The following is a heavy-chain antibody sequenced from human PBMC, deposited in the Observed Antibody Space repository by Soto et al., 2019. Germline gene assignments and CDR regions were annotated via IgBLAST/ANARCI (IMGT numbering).Heavy chain of an antibody. Sequence: ASVKVSCKASGYTFTGHYIHWVRQAPEQGPEWMGEIGPGSGATRYAQKFQGRVTMTRDMSITTVYMELNNLSPDDTAVYYCGRGRSGQIVVFYWGQGTPVTVSS. D-gene: IGHD5-12*01. J-gene: IGHJ4*02. CDR2: IGPGSGAT. V-gene: IGHV1-2*02. CDR1: GYTFTGHY. CDR3: GRGRSGQIVVFY.